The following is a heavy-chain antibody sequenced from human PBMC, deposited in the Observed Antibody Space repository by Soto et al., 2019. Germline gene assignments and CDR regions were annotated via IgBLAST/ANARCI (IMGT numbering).Heavy chain of an antibody. D-gene: IGHD6-19*01. CDR1: GGTFSSYA. Sequence: QVQLVQSGAEVKKPGSSVKVSCKASGGTFSSYAISWVRQAPGQGLEWMGGIIPIFGTANYAQKFQGRVTITADESTSTAYMELSSLRSEDTAVYYCARDQRKVIAVAGEAGGGNWFDPWGQGTLVTVSS. CDR3: ARDQRKVIAVAGEAGGGNWFDP. J-gene: IGHJ5*02. CDR2: IIPIFGTA. V-gene: IGHV1-69*12.